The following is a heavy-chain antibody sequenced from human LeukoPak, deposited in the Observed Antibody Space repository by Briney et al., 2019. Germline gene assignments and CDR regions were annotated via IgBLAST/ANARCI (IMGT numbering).Heavy chain of an antibody. Sequence: ASVKVSCKVFGYTLTKLPMHWARQAPGKGLEWMGGFNLEDAETIYAQKFQGRVTMTEDTATDTAYMELSSLKSEDTAVYYCATGLGGYPLPYDYWGQGTLVTVSS. CDR3: ATGLGGYPLPYDY. J-gene: IGHJ4*02. CDR1: GYTLTKLP. D-gene: IGHD3-22*01. V-gene: IGHV1-24*01. CDR2: FNLEDAET.